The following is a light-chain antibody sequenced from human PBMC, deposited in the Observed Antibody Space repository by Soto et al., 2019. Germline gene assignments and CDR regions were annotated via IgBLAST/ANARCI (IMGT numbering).Light chain of an antibody. J-gene: IGKJ4*01. Sequence: ESVLTQSPGTLSLSPGERATLSCRASQSVSSNYLAWYQQKPGQAPRLLIYGASTRATGIPDRFSGSGSGTDFTLTISRLEPEDSAVYYCQQRSLLFTFGGGTKVDIK. CDR3: QQRSLLFT. V-gene: IGKV3D-20*02. CDR1: QSVSSNY. CDR2: GAS.